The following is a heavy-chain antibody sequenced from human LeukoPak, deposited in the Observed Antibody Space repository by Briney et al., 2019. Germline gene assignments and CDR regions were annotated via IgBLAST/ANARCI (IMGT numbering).Heavy chain of an antibody. CDR2: ISGSGGST. CDR3: ATVTYYYDSSGYADY. CDR1: GFTFSSYA. Sequence: GGSLRLSCAASGFTFSSYAMSWVRQAPGKGLEWVSAISGSGGSTYYADSVKGRFTISRDNSKNTLYLQMNSLRAEDTAVYYCATVTYYYDSSGYADYWGQGTLVTVSS. D-gene: IGHD3-22*01. V-gene: IGHV3-23*01. J-gene: IGHJ4*02.